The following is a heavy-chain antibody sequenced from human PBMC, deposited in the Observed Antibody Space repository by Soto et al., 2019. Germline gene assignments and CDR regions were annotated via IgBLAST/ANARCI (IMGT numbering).Heavy chain of an antibody. CDR1: GFSLSTSGVG. CDR2: IFWDDDK. CDR3: GHRPYDGDYGGALTC. Sequence: QITLKESGPTLVKPTQTLTLTCTFSGFSLSTSGVGLGWIRQPPGKALEWLAAIFWDDDKRYSPSLKSRLTRTKGTARDQVVLTMSNMDPVDAATYWCGHRPYDGDYGGALTCWGQGAGVSVSS. V-gene: IGHV2-5*02. D-gene: IGHD4-17*01. J-gene: IGHJ1*01.